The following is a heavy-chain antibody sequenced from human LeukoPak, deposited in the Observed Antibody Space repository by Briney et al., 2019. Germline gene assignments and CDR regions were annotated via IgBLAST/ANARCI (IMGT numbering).Heavy chain of an antibody. CDR1: GYTFTSYG. J-gene: IGHJ4*02. CDR3: ARDEYGSGSYSFDY. CDR2: ISAYNGNT. V-gene: IGHV1-18*01. Sequence: ASVKVSCKASGYTFTSYGISWERQAPGQGLEWMGWISAYNGNTNYAQKLQGRVTMTTDTSTSTAYMELRSLRSDDTAVYYCARDEYGSGSYSFDYWGQGTLVTVSS. D-gene: IGHD3-10*01.